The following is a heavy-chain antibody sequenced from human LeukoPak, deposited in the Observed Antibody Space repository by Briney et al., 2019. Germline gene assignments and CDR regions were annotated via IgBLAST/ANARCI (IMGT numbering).Heavy chain of an antibody. J-gene: IGHJ4*02. V-gene: IGHV1-18*01. Sequence: GASVKVSCKASGYTFTSYGISWVRQAPGQGLEWMGWISAYNGNTNYAQKLQGRVTMTTDTSTSTAYMELRSLRSDDTAVYYCARDPTLRYCSSTSCYLLGDYWGQGTLVTVSS. CDR1: GYTFTSYG. CDR3: ARDPTLRYCSSTSCYLLGDY. D-gene: IGHD2-2*01. CDR2: ISAYNGNT.